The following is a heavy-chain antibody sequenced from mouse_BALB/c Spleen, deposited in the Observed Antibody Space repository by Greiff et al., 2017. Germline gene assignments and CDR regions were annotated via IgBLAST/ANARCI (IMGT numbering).Heavy chain of an antibody. CDR2: ISSGGST. Sequence: EVHLVESGGGLVKPGGSLKLSCAASGFTFSSYAMSWVRQTPEKRLEWVASISSGGSTYYPDSVKGRFTISRDNARNILYLQMSSLRSEDTAMYYCARGLSYDYDGMDYWGQGTSVTVSS. J-gene: IGHJ4*01. D-gene: IGHD2-4*01. V-gene: IGHV5-6-5*01. CDR3: ARGLSYDYDGMDY. CDR1: GFTFSSYA.